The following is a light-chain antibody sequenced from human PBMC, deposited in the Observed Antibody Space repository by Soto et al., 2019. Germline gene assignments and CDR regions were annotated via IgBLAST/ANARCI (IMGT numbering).Light chain of an antibody. Sequence: VLTQPPSLSGAPGQRVTISCTGSGSNIGAPYDVHWYQHLPGTAPKLLIYGSTNRPSGVPGRFSGSKSGTSASLAITGLQAEDEADYYCQSYDSSLSGYVFGAGTKVTVL. CDR3: QSYDSSLSGYV. CDR1: GSNIGAPYD. CDR2: GST. J-gene: IGLJ1*01. V-gene: IGLV1-40*01.